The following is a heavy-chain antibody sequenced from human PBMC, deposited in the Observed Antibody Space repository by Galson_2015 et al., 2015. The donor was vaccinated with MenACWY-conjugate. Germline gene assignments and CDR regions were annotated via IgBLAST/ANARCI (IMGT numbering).Heavy chain of an antibody. V-gene: IGHV3-53*01. D-gene: IGHD3-3*01. CDR3: ARDSAGGTYYDFWSGYYGGSGDYYGMDV. Sequence: SLRLSCAASGFTVSSNYMSWVRQAPGKGLEWVSVIYSGGSTYYADSVKGRFTISRDNSKNTLYLQMNSLRAEDTAVYYCARDSAGGTYYDFWSGYYGGSGDYYGMDVWGQGTTVTVSS. CDR2: IYSGGST. CDR1: GFTVSSNY. J-gene: IGHJ6*02.